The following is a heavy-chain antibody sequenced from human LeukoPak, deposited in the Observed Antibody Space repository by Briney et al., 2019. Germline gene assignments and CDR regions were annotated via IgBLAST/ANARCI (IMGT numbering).Heavy chain of an antibody. CDR2: IYYSGST. CDR1: GGSISSGGYY. V-gene: IGHV4-31*03. J-gene: IGHJ3*02. D-gene: IGHD2-2*01. Sequence: SQTLSLTCTVSGGSISSGGYYWSWIRQHPGKGLEWIGYIYYSGSTYYNPSLKSRVTMSVDTSKNQFSLKLSSVTAADTAVYYCARVGYCSSTSCYDAFDIWGQGTMVTVSS. CDR3: ARVGYCSSTSCYDAFDI.